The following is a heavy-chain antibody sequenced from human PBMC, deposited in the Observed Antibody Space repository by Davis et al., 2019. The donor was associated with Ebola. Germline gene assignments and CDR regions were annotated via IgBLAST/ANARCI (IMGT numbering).Heavy chain of an antibody. D-gene: IGHD2-2*01. CDR1: GYTFTSYA. J-gene: IGHJ6*02. CDR2: INAGNGNT. Sequence: AASVKVSCKASGYTFTSYAMHWVRQAPGQRLEWMGWINAGNGNTKYSQKFQGRVTITRDTSASTAYMELRSLRSDDTAVYYCARPPCTSCSMDVWGQGTTVTVSS. CDR3: ARPPCTSCSMDV. V-gene: IGHV1-3*01.